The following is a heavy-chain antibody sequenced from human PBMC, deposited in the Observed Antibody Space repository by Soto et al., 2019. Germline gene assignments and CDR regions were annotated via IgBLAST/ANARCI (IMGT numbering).Heavy chain of an antibody. Sequence: VKVSCKSSGGTSITYSIAWVRQAPGQGLEWMGGIIPVFGTTNYAQKFQGRLTITADESTSTAYMQLSSLRSEDTAVYYCARADVVVTPAAMPEYFYYGLDVWGQGTTVTVSS. D-gene: IGHD2-2*01. V-gene: IGHV1-69*01. CDR3: ARADVVVTPAAMPEYFYYGLDV. CDR2: IIPVFGTT. J-gene: IGHJ6*02. CDR1: GGTSITYS.